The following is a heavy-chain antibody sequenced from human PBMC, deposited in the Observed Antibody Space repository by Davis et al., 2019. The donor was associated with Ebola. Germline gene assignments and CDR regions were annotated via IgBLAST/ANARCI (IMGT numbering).Heavy chain of an antibody. V-gene: IGHV3-9*01. J-gene: IGHJ6*02. D-gene: IGHD2-2*01. CDR1: GFTFDDYA. CDR2: ISWNSGSI. Sequence: GGSLRLSCAASGFTFDDYAMHWVRQAPGKGLEWVSGISWNSGSIGYADSVKGRFTISRDNAKNSLYLQMNSLRAEDTALYYCAKGRYQLLLSPGMDVWGQGTTVTVS. CDR3: AKGRYQLLLSPGMDV.